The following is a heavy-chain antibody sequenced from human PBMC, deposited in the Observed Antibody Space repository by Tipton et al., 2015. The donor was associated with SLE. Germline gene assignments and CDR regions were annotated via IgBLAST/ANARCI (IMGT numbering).Heavy chain of an antibody. Sequence: TLSLTCAVYGGFFSDYFWSWIRQPPGKGPEWIGTLSLTYYYPSLKSRITISVDTSKNQFSLEVRSVTAADTAVYYCVRLRSKVLIDYWGQGTLVTVSS. J-gene: IGHJ4*02. V-gene: IGHV4-34*01. D-gene: IGHD2-8*01. CDR2: LSLT. CDR1: GGFFSDYF. CDR3: VRLRSKVLIDY.